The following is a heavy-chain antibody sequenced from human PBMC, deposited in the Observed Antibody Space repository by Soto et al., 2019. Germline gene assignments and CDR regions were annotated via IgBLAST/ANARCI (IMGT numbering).Heavy chain of an antibody. CDR1: GYTFLSSG. Sequence: QVQLVQSGAEVKQPGASVKVSCKASGYTFLSSGITWVRQAPGQGLEWLAWISPNNGNTNYAQKLQGRVTMTTDTSTRTAYMELRSLRFDDTAVYYCAKGSGGLGFDPWGQGTLVNVSS. J-gene: IGHJ5*02. D-gene: IGHD6-19*01. V-gene: IGHV1-18*01. CDR2: ISPNNGNT. CDR3: AKGSGGLGFDP.